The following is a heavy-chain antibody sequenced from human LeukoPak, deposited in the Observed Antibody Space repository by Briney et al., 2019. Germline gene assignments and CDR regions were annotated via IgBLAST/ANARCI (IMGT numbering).Heavy chain of an antibody. J-gene: IGHJ4*02. CDR3: GRGPAYDSSGYYYFDY. Sequence: GASVKVSCKASGGSFSSYAISWVRQAPGQGLEWMGGIIPIFGTANYAQKFQGRVTITADESTSTAYMELSSLRSEDTAVYYCGRGPAYDSSGYYYFDYWGQGTLVTVSS. CDR1: GGSFSSYA. V-gene: IGHV1-69*13. D-gene: IGHD3-22*01. CDR2: IIPIFGTA.